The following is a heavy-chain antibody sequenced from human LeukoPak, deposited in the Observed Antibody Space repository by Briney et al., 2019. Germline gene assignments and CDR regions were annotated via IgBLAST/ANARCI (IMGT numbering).Heavy chain of an antibody. CDR1: GFTFSDCY. D-gene: IGHD3-22*01. CDR2: FISGGSTI. CDR3: ARDHYDSSGYWPYYYYGMDV. J-gene: IGHJ6*02. V-gene: IGHV3-11*01. Sequence: GGSLRLSCAASGFTFSDCYMSWIRQAPGKGLEWVSYFISGGSTIYYADSVKGRFTISRDNAKNSLYLQMNSLRAEDTAVYYCARDHYDSSGYWPYYYYGMDVWGQGTTVTVSS.